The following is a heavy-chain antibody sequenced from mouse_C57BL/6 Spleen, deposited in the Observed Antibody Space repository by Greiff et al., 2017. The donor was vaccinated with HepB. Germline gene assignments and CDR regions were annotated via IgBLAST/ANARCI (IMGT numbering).Heavy chain of an antibody. J-gene: IGHJ1*03. D-gene: IGHD2-4*01. V-gene: IGHV5-9*01. CDR1: GFTFSSYT. CDR2: ISGGGGNT. Sequence: EVKLMESGGGLVKPGGSLKLSCAASGFTFSSYTMSWVRQTPEKSLEWVATISGGGGNTYYPDSVKGRFTISIYNAKNTLYLQMSSLRSEDTALYYCARRGYDYDGYFDVWGTGTTVTVSS. CDR3: ARRGYDYDGYFDV.